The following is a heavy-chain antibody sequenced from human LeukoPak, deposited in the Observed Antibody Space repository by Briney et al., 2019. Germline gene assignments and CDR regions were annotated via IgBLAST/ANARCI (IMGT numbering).Heavy chain of an antibody. V-gene: IGHV3-23*01. Sequence: GGSLRLSCAASGFTFSSYAMSWVRQAPGKGLEWASAISGSGGSTYYADSVKGRFTISRDNSKNTLYLQMNSLRAEDTAVYYCAKDFSAYCGGDCYTFDYWGQGTLVTVSS. J-gene: IGHJ4*02. D-gene: IGHD2-21*02. CDR1: GFTFSSYA. CDR3: AKDFSAYCGGDCYTFDY. CDR2: ISGSGGST.